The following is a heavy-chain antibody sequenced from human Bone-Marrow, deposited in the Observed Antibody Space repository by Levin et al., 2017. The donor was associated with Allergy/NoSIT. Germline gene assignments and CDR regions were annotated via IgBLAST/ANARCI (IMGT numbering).Heavy chain of an antibody. J-gene: IGHJ3*01. CDR1: GFTFSSYD. CDR3: AKGGHNSGYWSHVFDA. Sequence: GESLKISCVASGFTFSSYDMHWVRQAPGKGLEWVAIISSDETKKYYEDSVKGRFTISRDNSKNTLYVQMNSLRAEDTALYYCAKGGHNSGYWSHVFDAWGQGTMVTVSS. D-gene: IGHD3-22*01. CDR2: ISSDETKK. V-gene: IGHV3-30*18.